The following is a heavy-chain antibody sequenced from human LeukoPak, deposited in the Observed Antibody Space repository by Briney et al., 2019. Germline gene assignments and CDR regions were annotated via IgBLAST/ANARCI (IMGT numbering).Heavy chain of an antibody. J-gene: IGHJ2*01. CDR2: IWYDGSNK. Sequence: PGRSLRLSCAASGFTFSSYGMHWVRQAPGKGLEWVAVIWYDGSNKYYADSVKGRFTISRDNSKNTLYLQMNSLRAEDTAVYYCARDLTVAPRYFDLWGRGTLATVSS. CDR1: GFTFSSYG. CDR3: ARDLTVAPRYFDL. D-gene: IGHD6-19*01. V-gene: IGHV3-33*01.